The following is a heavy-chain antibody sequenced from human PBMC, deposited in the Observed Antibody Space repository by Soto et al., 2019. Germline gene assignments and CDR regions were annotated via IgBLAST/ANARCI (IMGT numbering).Heavy chain of an antibody. V-gene: IGHV3-15*01. CDR3: TSTRPGTNVFDI. CDR1: GITLSNAW. D-gene: IGHD1-1*01. CDR2: IRSKGDGGAT. J-gene: IGHJ3*02. Sequence: EVQLAESGGGLVEPGGSLRLSCAGSGITLSNAWMNWVRQAAGKGQEWVGRIRSKGDGGATEYAAPVKGRFTFSRDDSENTLFLQMSALKPVDTGVYFCTSTRPGTNVFDIWGPGTMVIVSS.